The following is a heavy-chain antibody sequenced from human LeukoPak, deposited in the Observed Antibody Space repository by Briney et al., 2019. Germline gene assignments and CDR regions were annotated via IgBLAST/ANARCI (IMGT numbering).Heavy chain of an antibody. V-gene: IGHV1-69*05. D-gene: IGHD3-9*01. J-gene: IGHJ6*03. Sequence: SVKVSCKASGGTFSGYAISWVRQAPGQGLEWMGGIIPIFGTANYAQKFQGRVTITTDESTSTAYMELSSLRSEDTAVYYCARGGDILTGYYHVKYYYYMDVWAKGPRSPSP. CDR3: ARGGDILTGYYHVKYYYYMDV. CDR2: IIPIFGTA. CDR1: GGTFSGYA.